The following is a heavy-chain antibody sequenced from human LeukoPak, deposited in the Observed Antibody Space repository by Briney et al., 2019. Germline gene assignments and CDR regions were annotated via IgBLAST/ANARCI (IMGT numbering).Heavy chain of an antibody. CDR2: VYYSGST. J-gene: IGHJ6*03. CDR1: GDSISGHY. D-gene: IGHD5-18*01. Sequence: SETLSLTCTVSGDSISGHYWSWIRQPPGKGLEWIGYVYYSGSTDSNPSLKSRVTISIDTSNNQFSLKLSSVTTEDTAVYYCARSYVHYYYYMDVWGEGTTVTASS. CDR3: ARSYVHYYYYMDV. V-gene: IGHV4-59*11.